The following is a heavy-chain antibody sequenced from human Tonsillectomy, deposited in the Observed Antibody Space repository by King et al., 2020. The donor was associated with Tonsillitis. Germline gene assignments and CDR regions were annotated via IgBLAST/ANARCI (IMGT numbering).Heavy chain of an antibody. D-gene: IGHD4-17*01. CDR3: PTASSDYGDYFTENFLH. J-gene: IGHJ1*01. CDR2: IKSKTDGGTT. V-gene: IGHV3-15*01. CDR1: GFTFSNVW. Sequence: VQLVESGGGLVKPGGSLRLSCAASGFTFSNVWMSWVRQAPGEGLEWVGRIKSKTDGGTTDYAAPVKDRFTIPRDDSKNTLYLQMNSLKTEDTAVYYCPTASSDYGDYFTENFLHWGQGTLVTVAS.